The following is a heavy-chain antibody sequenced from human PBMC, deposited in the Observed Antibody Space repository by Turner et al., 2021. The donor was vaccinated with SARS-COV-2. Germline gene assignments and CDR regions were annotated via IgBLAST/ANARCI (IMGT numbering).Heavy chain of an antibody. J-gene: IGHJ4*02. CDR3: ARGQGWLQPPFGY. Sequence: QVQLQQWGAGLLKPSETLSLTCPVYGGSFSGYFWTWIRQPPGKGLEWIGEINHSGSTNYNPSLKSRVTISVDTSKNQFSLKLSSVTAADTAVYYCARGQGWLQPPFGYWGQGTLVTVSS. CDR2: INHSGST. CDR1: GGSFSGYF. D-gene: IGHD3-3*01. V-gene: IGHV4-34*01.